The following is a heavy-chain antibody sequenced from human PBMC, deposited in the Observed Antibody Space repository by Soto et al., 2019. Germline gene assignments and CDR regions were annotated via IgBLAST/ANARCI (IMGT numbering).Heavy chain of an antibody. D-gene: IGHD3-10*01. V-gene: IGHV3-74*01. CDR1: GYTFSPFW. CDR3: VRDRGNPDSFNV. Sequence: EVQLVESGGGLVQPGESLRLSCAASGYTFSPFWMHWVRQAPGKGLVWVSHINGDSTTILYADSVRGRFTISRDNAKNTLYLQMNRLKGEDTAVYYCVRDRGNPDSFNVWGRGTMVTVSS. J-gene: IGHJ3*01. CDR2: INGDSTTI.